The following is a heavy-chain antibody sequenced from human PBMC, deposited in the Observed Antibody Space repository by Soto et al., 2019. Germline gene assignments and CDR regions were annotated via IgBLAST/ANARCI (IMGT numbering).Heavy chain of an antibody. J-gene: IGHJ4*02. CDR1: GGSTNSHYY. Sequence: SETLSLTCTVSGGSTNSHYYWGWIRQSPGKGLEWIGSKYYSGFTYYNPSLKSRVTISIDTSKNQFSLKLTSVTAADTAVYYCAGALAAAGIYPDHWGQGNLVTVSS. CDR2: KYYSGFT. V-gene: IGHV4-39*01. D-gene: IGHD6-13*01. CDR3: AGALAAAGIYPDH.